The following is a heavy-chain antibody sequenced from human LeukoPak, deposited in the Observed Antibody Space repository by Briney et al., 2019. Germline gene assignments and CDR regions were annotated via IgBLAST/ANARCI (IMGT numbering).Heavy chain of an antibody. CDR2: ISNSSSTI. V-gene: IGHV3-48*03. D-gene: IGHD1-7*01. CDR1: GFTFNTFE. Sequence: PGGSLRLSCAASGFTFNTFEMNWVRQAPGKGLEWLSYISNSSSTIYYADSVKGRFTVSRDNAKNSLYLQMTSLRVEDTGVYYCARGPFRRELRSFDYWGQGTLVTVSS. CDR3: ARGPFRRELRSFDY. J-gene: IGHJ4*02.